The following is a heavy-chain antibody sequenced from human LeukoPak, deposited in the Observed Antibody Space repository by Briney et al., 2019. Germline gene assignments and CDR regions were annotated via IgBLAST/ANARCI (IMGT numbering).Heavy chain of an antibody. CDR2: TYYRSTWYN. CDR3: ARRLTQYDCFDP. J-gene: IGHJ5*02. V-gene: IGHV6-1*01. CDR1: GDSVSSNSVT. D-gene: IGHD2-2*01. Sequence: SQTLSLTCAISGDSVSSNSVTWNWNRQSPSRGLEWLGRTYYRSTWYNDYAVSVRGRITVNPDTSKNQFSLHLNSVTPEDTAVYYCARRLTQYDCFDPWGQGVLVTVSS.